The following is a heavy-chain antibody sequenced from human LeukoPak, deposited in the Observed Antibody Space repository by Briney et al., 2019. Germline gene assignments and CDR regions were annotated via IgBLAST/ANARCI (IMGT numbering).Heavy chain of an antibody. CDR1: GGSISSYY. D-gene: IGHD2-2*01. CDR3: ARQDVVVITAATYYYGMDV. CDR2: IYYGGST. Sequence: SETLSLTCTVPGGSISSYYWNWIRQPPGKGLEWIGYIYYGGSTNYNPSLKSRVTISVDTSKNQFSLKLSSVTAADTAVYYCARQDVVVITAATYYYGMDVWGQGTTVTVSS. V-gene: IGHV4-59*08. J-gene: IGHJ6*02.